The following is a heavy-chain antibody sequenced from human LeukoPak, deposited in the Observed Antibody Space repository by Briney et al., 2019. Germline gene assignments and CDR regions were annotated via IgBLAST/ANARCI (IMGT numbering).Heavy chain of an antibody. CDR2: IYPGDSDT. CDR1: GYSFTSYW. J-gene: IGHJ3*02. CDR3: ARRDQGIAAAGTSGDAFDI. V-gene: IGHV5-51*01. Sequence: GESLKISCKGSGYSFTSYWIGWVRQMPGKGLEWMGIIYPGDSDTRYRPSFQGQVTISADKSISTAYLQWSSLKASDTAMYYCARRDQGIAAAGTSGDAFDIWGQGTMVTVSS. D-gene: IGHD6-13*01.